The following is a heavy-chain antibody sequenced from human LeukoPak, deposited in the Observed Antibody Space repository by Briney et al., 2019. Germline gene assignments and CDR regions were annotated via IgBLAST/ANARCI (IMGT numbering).Heavy chain of an antibody. J-gene: IGHJ4*02. CDR1: GFTFSNAW. Sequence: PGGSLRLSCAASGFTFSNAWMSWVRQAPGKGLEWVGRIKSKTDGGTTDYAAPVKGRFTISRDDSKNTLYLQMNSLKTEDTAVYYCTTGITIFGVVIIPLKRSYYFDYWGQGTLVTVSS. D-gene: IGHD3-3*01. CDR2: IKSKTDGGTT. CDR3: TTGITIFGVVIIPLKRSYYFDY. V-gene: IGHV3-15*01.